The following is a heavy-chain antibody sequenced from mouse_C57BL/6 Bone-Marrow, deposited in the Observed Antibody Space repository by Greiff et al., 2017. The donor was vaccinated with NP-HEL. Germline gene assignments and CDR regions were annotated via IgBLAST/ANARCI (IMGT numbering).Heavy chain of an antibody. CDR3: VRPTYAMDY. CDR2: IRSKSNNYAT. J-gene: IGHJ4*01. Sequence: EVQVVESGGGLVQPKGSLKLSCAASGFSFNTYAMNWVRQAPGKGLEWVARIRSKSNNYATYYADSVKDRFTISRDDSESMLYLQMNNLKTEDTAMYYCVRPTYAMDYWGQGTSVTVSS. D-gene: IGHD6-1*01. V-gene: IGHV10-1*01. CDR1: GFSFNTYA.